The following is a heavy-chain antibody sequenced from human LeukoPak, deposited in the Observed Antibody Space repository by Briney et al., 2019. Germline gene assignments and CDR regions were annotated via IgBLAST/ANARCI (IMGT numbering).Heavy chain of an antibody. J-gene: IGHJ5*02. V-gene: IGHV1-18*01. Sequence: ASVRVSCKASGYTFNNYGISWVRQAPGQGLEWMGWVTSYNGDTNYAQKFQGRVTMSTDTSTSTAYMELRSLRFDDTAIYYCAKDWHILTGRNCFDPWGQGTLVTVSS. CDR1: GYTFNNYG. CDR3: AKDWHILTGRNCFDP. CDR2: VTSYNGDT. D-gene: IGHD3-9*01.